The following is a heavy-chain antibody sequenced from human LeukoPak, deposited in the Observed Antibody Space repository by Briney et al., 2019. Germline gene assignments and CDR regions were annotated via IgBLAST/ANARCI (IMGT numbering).Heavy chain of an antibody. V-gene: IGHV4-59*08. CDR1: GGSISSYY. D-gene: IGHD3-22*01. J-gene: IGHJ4*02. Sequence: SETLSLTCTVSGGSISSYYWSWIRQPPGKGLEWIGYIYYSGSTNYNPSLKSRVTISVDTSKNQFSLKLNSVTAADTAVYYCASSRVVITSFDYWGQGTLVTVSS. CDR3: ASSRVVITSFDY. CDR2: IYYSGST.